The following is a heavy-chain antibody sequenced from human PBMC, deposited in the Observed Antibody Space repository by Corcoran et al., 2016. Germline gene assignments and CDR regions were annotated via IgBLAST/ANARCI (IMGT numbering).Heavy chain of an antibody. CDR3: ARVIVVVPAAYYFDY. CDR2: IYYSGST. V-gene: IGHV4-59*01. D-gene: IGHD2-2*01. J-gene: IGHJ4*02. CDR1: GGSISSYY. Sequence: VQLQESGPGLVKPSETLSLTCTVSGGSISSYYWSWIRQPPGKGLEWIGYIYYSGSTNYNPSLKIRVTISVDTSKNQFSLKLSSVTDADTAVYYCARVIVVVPAAYYFDYCGQGTLVTVSS.